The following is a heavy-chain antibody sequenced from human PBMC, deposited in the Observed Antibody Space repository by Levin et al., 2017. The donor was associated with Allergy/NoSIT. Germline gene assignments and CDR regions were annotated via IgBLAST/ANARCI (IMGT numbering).Heavy chain of an antibody. CDR3: ARAYCTRDSCSSRYYYYYYMDV. CDR2: SSPHIGHT. D-gene: IGHD2-15*01. V-gene: IGHV1-18*01. CDR1: GYMFSTFG. Sequence: ASVKVSCKASGYMFSTFGITWVRQAPGQGLEWMGWSSPHIGHTNYAQSLQGRVTMTTDTGTSTAYMALRSLRSDDTAVYYCARAYCTRDSCSSRYYYYYYMDVWGEGTTVTVSS. J-gene: IGHJ6*03.